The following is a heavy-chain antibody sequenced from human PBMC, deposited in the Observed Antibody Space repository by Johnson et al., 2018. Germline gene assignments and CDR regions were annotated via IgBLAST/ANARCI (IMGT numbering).Heavy chain of an antibody. J-gene: IGHJ6*04. CDR1: GFTFSSYS. D-gene: IGHD6-13*01. Sequence: VQLVESGGGLVKPGGSLRLSCAASGFTFSSYSMNWVRQAPGKGLEWVSSISSSSSYIYYADSVKGRFTISRDNAKNSLYLQMNSRRAEDTAVYYCARDPREAAAGTSVYGMDVGGKGTTVTVSS. V-gene: IGHV3-21*01. CDR2: ISSSSSYI. CDR3: ARDPREAAAGTSVYGMDV.